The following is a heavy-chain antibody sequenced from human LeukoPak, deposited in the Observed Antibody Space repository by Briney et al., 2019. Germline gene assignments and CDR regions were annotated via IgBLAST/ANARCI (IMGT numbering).Heavy chain of an antibody. V-gene: IGHV1-2*02. CDR2: INPKSGGT. Sequence: ASVKVSCKSSGYTFTDYFLHWVRQAPGQGPEWMGWINPKSGGTNYAQNFQGRVTMTRDTSISTVYMEVNSLTSDDTAVYYCARGYEYGWFDPWGQGSLVTVSS. CDR3: ARGYEYGWFDP. D-gene: IGHD3-16*01. CDR1: GYTFTDYF. J-gene: IGHJ5*02.